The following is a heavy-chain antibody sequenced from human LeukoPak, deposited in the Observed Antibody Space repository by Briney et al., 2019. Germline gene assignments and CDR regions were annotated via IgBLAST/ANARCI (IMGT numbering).Heavy chain of an antibody. CDR2: IYYSGST. D-gene: IGHD7-27*01. CDR3: ARRNWGEDY. Sequence: SETLSLTCTGSGGSISSYYWSWIRQPPGKGLEWIGYIYYSGSTNYNPSLKSRVTISVDTSKNQFSLKLSSVTAADTAVYYCARRNWGEDYWGQGTLVTVSS. CDR1: GGSISSYY. J-gene: IGHJ4*02. V-gene: IGHV4-59*01.